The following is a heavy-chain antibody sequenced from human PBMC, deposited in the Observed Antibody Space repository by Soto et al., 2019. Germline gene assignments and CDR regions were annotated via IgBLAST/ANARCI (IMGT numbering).Heavy chain of an antibody. CDR1: GGSISSGDYY. Sequence: SETLSLTCTVSGGSISSGDYYWGWIRQPPGKGLEWIGYIYYSGSTYYNPSLKSRVTISVDTSKNQFSLKLSSVTAADTAVYYCARDSPDSSGYYRFDYWGQGTLVTVSS. D-gene: IGHD3-22*01. V-gene: IGHV4-30-4*01. CDR3: ARDSPDSSGYYRFDY. J-gene: IGHJ4*02. CDR2: IYYSGST.